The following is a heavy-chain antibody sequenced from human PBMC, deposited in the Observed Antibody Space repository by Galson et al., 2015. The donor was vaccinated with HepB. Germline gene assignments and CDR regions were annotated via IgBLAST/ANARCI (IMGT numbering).Heavy chain of an antibody. V-gene: IGHV3-33*01. CDR2: IWYDGSNK. CDR3: ARDTASGYVSWVMTTVTTSWFDP. Sequence: SLRLSCAASGFTFSSYGMHWVRQAPGKGLEWVAVIWYDGSNKYYADSVKGRFTISRDNSKNTLYLRMNSLRAEDTAVYYCARDTASGYVSWVMTTVTTSWFDPWGQGTLVTVSS. CDR1: GFTFSSYG. J-gene: IGHJ5*02. D-gene: IGHD4-17*01.